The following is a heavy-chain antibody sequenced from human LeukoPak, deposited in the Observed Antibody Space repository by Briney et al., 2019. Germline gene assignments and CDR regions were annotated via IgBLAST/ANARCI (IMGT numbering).Heavy chain of an antibody. D-gene: IGHD1-26*01. V-gene: IGHV4-34*01. J-gene: IGHJ4*02. CDR3: ARVRYWFGSYVLPFDY. Sequence: SETLSLTCAVYGGSFSGYYWSWIRQPPGKGLEWIGAINHSGSTNYNPSLKSGVTISVDTSKNQFSLKLSSVTAADTAVYYCARVRYWFGSYVLPFDYWGQGTLVTVSS. CDR1: GGSFSGYY. CDR2: INHSGST.